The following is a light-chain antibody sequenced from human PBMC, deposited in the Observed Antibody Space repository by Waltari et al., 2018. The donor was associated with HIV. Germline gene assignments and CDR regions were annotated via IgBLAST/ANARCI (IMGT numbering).Light chain of an antibody. CDR1: EIGSKS. CDR3: LVWDSETDHWV. J-gene: IGLJ3*02. V-gene: IGLV3-21*04. Sequence: YVLTQPPSVSEAPGKTARITCGRNEIGSKSVHWYQQKPGQAPVQVIYYDNDRPSGIPERFSGSNSGNTATLTISRVEAGDEADYFCLVWDSETDHWVFGGGTKLTVL. CDR2: YDN.